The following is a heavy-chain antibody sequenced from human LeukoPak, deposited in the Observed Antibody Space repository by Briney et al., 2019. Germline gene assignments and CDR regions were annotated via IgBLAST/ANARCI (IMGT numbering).Heavy chain of an antibody. CDR2: MNPNSGNT. D-gene: IGHD1-26*01. CDR3: ASRPYSSGSANWFDP. CDR1: GYTFTSYD. V-gene: IGHV1-8*01. J-gene: IGHJ5*02. Sequence: ASVKVSCKASGYTFTSYDINWVRQATGQGLEWMGWMNPNSGNTGYAQKFQGRVTMTRSTSISTAYMELSSLRSEDTAVYYCASRPYSSGSANWFDPWGQGTLVTVSS.